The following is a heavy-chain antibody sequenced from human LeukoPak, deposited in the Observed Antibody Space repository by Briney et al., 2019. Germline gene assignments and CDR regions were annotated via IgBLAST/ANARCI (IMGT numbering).Heavy chain of an antibody. J-gene: IGHJ5*01. D-gene: IGHD2-15*01. CDR3: ARAGAVVDNWFDS. V-gene: IGHV1-18*01. Sequence: ASVKVSCKASGYTFNTYGVTWVRQAPGQGLEWMGWISGYNGKTKYAQKLQDRVTMTTDTSTTTAYMELRSLTSDDTAVYYCARAGAVVDNWFDSWGQGTLVTVSS. CDR2: ISGYNGKT. CDR1: GYTFNTYG.